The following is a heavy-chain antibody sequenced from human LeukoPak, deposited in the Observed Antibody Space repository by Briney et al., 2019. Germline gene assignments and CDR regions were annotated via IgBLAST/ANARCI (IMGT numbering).Heavy chain of an antibody. Sequence: SETLSLTCTVSGGSISSYYWSWIRQPAGKGLEWIGRIYTSGSTNYNPSLKSRVTMSVDTSKNQFSLKLSSVTAADTAVYYCARGGCWYLSSGYYYGMDVWGQGTTVTVSS. CDR2: IYTSGST. CDR1: GGSISSYY. J-gene: IGHJ6*02. V-gene: IGHV4-4*07. D-gene: IGHD2-15*01. CDR3: ARGGCWYLSSGYYYGMDV.